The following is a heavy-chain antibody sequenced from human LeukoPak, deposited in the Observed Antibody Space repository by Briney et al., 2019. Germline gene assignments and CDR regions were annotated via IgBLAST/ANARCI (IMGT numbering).Heavy chain of an antibody. V-gene: IGHV3-74*03. Sequence: GGSLRLSCAASGFTLSNYWVYWVRQAPGRGWVWFSVVIGDGSSTTYADSVKGRFTVSRDDAKNTLYLQMNSLRVEDTAVYYCARGAYYTSGSYYDNWFDPWGQGTLVTVSS. D-gene: IGHD3-10*01. J-gene: IGHJ5*02. CDR3: ARGAYYTSGSYYDNWFDP. CDR2: VIGDGSST. CDR1: GFTLSNYW.